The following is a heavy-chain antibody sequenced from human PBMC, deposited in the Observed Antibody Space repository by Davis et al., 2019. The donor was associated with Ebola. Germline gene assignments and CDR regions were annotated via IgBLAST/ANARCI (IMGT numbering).Heavy chain of an antibody. V-gene: IGHV4-59*12. Sequence: SETLSLTCTVSGGSISSYYWSWIRQPPGKGLEWIAYIYYSGSTNYNPSLKSRVTISVDTSKNQFSLKLSSVTAADTAVYYCARGGTAIPEFDPWGQGTLVTVSS. J-gene: IGHJ5*02. CDR1: GGSISSYY. CDR3: ARGGTAIPEFDP. CDR2: IYYSGST. D-gene: IGHD2-2*02.